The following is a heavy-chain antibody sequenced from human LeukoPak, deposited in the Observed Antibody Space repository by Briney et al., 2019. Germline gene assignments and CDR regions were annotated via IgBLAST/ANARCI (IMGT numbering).Heavy chain of an antibody. CDR3: ARDPRNYGIDY. J-gene: IGHJ4*02. Sequence: SGGSLRLSCAASGFTFSSYWMHWFRQAPGKGLVWVSRINSDGSSTSYADSVKGRCPISRDNAKNTLYLQMNSLRAEDTAVYYCARDPRNYGIDYWGQGTLVTVSS. V-gene: IGHV3-74*01. CDR1: GFTFSSYW. CDR2: INSDGSST. D-gene: IGHD1-7*01.